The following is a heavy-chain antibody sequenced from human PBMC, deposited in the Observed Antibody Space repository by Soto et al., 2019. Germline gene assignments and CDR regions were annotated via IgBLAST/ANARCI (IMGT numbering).Heavy chain of an antibody. D-gene: IGHD3-22*01. Sequence: GGSLKISCKGSGYSFTSYWIGWVRQMPGKGLEWMGIIYPGDSDTRYSPSFQGQVTISADKSISTAYLQWSSLKASDTAMYYCARQKDDSSGYYSRYLVGAFDIWGQGTMVTVSS. CDR1: GYSFTSYW. J-gene: IGHJ3*02. V-gene: IGHV5-51*01. CDR2: IYPGDSDT. CDR3: ARQKDDSSGYYSRYLVGAFDI.